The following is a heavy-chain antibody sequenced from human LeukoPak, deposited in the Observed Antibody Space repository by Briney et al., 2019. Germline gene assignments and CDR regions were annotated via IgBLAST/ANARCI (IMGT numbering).Heavy chain of an antibody. V-gene: IGHV4-39*07. CDR3: ARDNWNYGNWFDP. Sequence: PTETLSLTCTVSGGSISSSSYYWGWIRQPPGKGLEWIGSIYYSGSTYYNPSFKSRVTISVDTSKNQFSLKLSSVTAADTAVYYCARDNWNYGNWFDPWGQGTLVTVSS. D-gene: IGHD1-7*01. J-gene: IGHJ5*02. CDR1: GGSISSSSYY. CDR2: IYYSGST.